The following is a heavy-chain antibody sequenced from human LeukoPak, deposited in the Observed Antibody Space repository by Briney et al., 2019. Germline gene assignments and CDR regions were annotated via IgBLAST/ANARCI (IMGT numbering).Heavy chain of an antibody. J-gene: IGHJ4*02. CDR3: AKDVIAAADYYFDY. Sequence: GGSLGLSCAASGFTFSSYSMNWVRQAPGKGLEWVSAITGSGGSTYYADSVKGRFTISRDNSKNTLYLQMNSLRAEDTAVHYCAKDVIAAADYYFDYWGQGTLVTVSS. V-gene: IGHV3-23*01. CDR1: GFTFSSYS. CDR2: ITGSGGST. D-gene: IGHD6-13*01.